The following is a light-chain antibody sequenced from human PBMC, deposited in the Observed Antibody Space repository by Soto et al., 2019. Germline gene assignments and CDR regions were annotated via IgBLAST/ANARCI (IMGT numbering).Light chain of an antibody. CDR1: QSVLYSSNNQNC. CDR2: WAS. CDR3: QQYFATPWT. V-gene: IGKV4-1*01. J-gene: IGKJ1*01. Sequence: DIVMTQSPDSLAVSLGERATINCESSQSVLYSSNNQNCLAWYQQKPGQPPKLLIYWASTRESGVPDRFSGSGSVTDFTLTISSLQAEDVAVYYCQQYFATPWTFGQGTKVEIK.